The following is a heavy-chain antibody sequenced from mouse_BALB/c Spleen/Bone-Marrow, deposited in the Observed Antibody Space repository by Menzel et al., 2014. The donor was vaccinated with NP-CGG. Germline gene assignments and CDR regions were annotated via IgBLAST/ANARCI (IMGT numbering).Heavy chain of an antibody. CDR2: IFPGTGTT. CDR1: GYTFTSYW. V-gene: IGHV1S132*01. D-gene: IGHD3-2*01. Sequence: VQLQQSGAELVKPGASVKLSCKTSGYTFTSYWIQWVKQRPGQGLGWIGEIFPGTGTTYYNEKFKGKATLPIDTSSSTAYMQLSSLTSEDSAVYFCASRDSSGYVPDYWGQGTTLTVSS. J-gene: IGHJ2*01. CDR3: ASRDSSGYVPDY.